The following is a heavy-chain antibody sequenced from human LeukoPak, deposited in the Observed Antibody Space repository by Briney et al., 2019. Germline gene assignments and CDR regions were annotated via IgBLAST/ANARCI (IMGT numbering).Heavy chain of an antibody. CDR3: ARNYYGSGSYYYYYYGMDV. D-gene: IGHD3-10*01. J-gene: IGHJ6*04. CDR1: GGSISSYH. Sequence: SETLSLTCTVSGGSISSYHWSWIRQPPGKGLGWIGYIYYSGSTNYNPSLKSRVTISVDTSKNQFSLKLSSVTAADTAVYYCARNYYGSGSYYYYYYGMDVWGKGTTVTVSS. V-gene: IGHV4-59*01. CDR2: IYYSGST.